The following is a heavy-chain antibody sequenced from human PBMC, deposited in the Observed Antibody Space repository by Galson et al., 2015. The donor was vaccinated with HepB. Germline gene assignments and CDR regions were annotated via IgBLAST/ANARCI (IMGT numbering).Heavy chain of an antibody. V-gene: IGHV1-18*01. CDR1: GYTFTSYG. D-gene: IGHD2-15*01. J-gene: IGHJ4*02. Sequence: SVKVSCKASGYTFTSYGISWVRQAPGQGLEWMGWISAYNGNTNYAQKLQGRVTMTTDTSTSTAYMELRSLRSDDTAVYYCARDLGYCSGGSCYPNDYWGQGTLVTVSS. CDR3: ARDLGYCSGGSCYPNDY. CDR2: ISAYNGNT.